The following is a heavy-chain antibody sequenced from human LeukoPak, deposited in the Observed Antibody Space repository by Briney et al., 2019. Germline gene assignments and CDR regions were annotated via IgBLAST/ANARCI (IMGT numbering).Heavy chain of an antibody. J-gene: IGHJ3*02. CDR2: ISSGSYTT. CDR3: AGTWGYAFDI. Sequence: PGGSLRLSCAASGFTFSSYSMNWVRQAPGKGLEWVSYISSGSYTTYYADSVKGRFTISRDNAKNSLYLQMNSLRAEDMPVYYCAGTWGYAFDIWGQGTMVTVSS. V-gene: IGHV3-48*01. CDR1: GFTFSSYS. D-gene: IGHD7-27*01.